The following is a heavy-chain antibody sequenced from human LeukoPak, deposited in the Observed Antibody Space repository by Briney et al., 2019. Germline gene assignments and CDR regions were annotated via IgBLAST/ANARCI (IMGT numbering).Heavy chain of an antibody. Sequence: SGTLSLTCTVSGGSISSYYWSWIRQPPGKGLEWIGYIYYSGSTTSTPSLKSRVTISVDTSKTPFSLKLSSVTAADTAVYYCARDDYDSSGYYPYFQHWGQGTLVTVSS. V-gene: IGHV4-59*01. CDR3: ARDDYDSSGYYPYFQH. D-gene: IGHD3-22*01. CDR2: IYYSGST. J-gene: IGHJ1*01. CDR1: GGSISSYY.